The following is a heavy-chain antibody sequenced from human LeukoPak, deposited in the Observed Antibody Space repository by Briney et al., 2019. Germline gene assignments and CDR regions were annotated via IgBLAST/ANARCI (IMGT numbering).Heavy chain of an antibody. Sequence: PSETLSRTCTVSGGSISSSSYYWGWIRQPPGKGLEWIGSIYYSGSTYYNPSLKSRVTISVDTSKNQFSLKLSSVTAADTAVYYCARRAHYYDSSGYYYHYYFDYWGQGTLVTVSS. J-gene: IGHJ4*02. D-gene: IGHD3-22*01. V-gene: IGHV4-39*01. CDR2: IYYSGST. CDR3: ARRAHYYDSSGYYYHYYFDY. CDR1: GGSISSSSYY.